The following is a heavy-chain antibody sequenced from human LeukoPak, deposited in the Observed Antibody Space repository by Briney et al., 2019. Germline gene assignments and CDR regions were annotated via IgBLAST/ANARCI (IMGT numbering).Heavy chain of an antibody. D-gene: IGHD3-9*01. J-gene: IGHJ6*03. CDR2: IYYSRST. CDR1: GGSISSYY. V-gene: IGHV4-59*01. CDR3: ARGRGNVLRYFDWPQNYYMDV. Sequence: PSETLSLTCTVSGGSISSYYWSWIRQPPGKGLEWIGYIYYSRSTNYNPSLKSRVTISVDTSKNQFSLKLSSVTAADTAVYYCARGRGNVLRYFDWPQNYYMDVWGKGTTVTVSS.